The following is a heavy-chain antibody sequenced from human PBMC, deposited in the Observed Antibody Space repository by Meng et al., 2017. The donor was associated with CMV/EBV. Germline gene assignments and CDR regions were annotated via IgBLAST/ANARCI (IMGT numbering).Heavy chain of an antibody. CDR2: IYYSGST. D-gene: IGHD6-6*01. CDR3: ARAARPISANKYGCFDY. V-gene: IGHV4-31*11. J-gene: IGHJ4*02. CDR1: GGSISSGGYY. Sequence: SETLSLTCDVSGGSISSGGYYWSWIRQHPGKGLEWIGYIYYSGSTYYNPSLKSRVTILVDTSKNQFSLKLNSVTAADTAVYYCARAARPISANKYGCFDYWGQGTLVTVSS.